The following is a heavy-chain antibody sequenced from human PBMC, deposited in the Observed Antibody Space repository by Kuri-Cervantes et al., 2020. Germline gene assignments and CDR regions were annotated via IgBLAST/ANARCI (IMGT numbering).Heavy chain of an antibody. Sequence: RTLSLTCAASGFTFSSYAMHWVRQAPGKGLEWVAVISYDGSNKYYADSVKGRFTISRDNSKNTLYLQMNSLRAEDTAVYYCARDAEGPCGGDCYTPQRGYYGMDVWGQGTTVTVSS. CDR1: GFTFSSYA. CDR2: ISYDGSNK. J-gene: IGHJ6*02. D-gene: IGHD2-21*02. CDR3: ARDAEGPCGGDCYTPQRGYYGMDV. V-gene: IGHV3-30-3*01.